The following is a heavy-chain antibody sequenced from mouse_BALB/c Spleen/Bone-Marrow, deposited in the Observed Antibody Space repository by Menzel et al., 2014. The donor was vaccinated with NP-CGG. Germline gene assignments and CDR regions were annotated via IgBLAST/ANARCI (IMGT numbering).Heavy chain of an antibody. Sequence: EVKLVESGGGLVQPGGSLKLSCAAPGFDFSRYWMTWVRQAPGKGLEWIGEINPDSSSINYTPTLKEKFIFSRDNAKNTLYLQMSKVRSEDTALYYCARPGYYGYQDVWGAGTTVTVSS. CDR1: GFDFSRYW. J-gene: IGHJ1*01. CDR3: ARPGYYGYQDV. V-gene: IGHV4-1*02. D-gene: IGHD1-2*01. CDR2: INPDSSSI.